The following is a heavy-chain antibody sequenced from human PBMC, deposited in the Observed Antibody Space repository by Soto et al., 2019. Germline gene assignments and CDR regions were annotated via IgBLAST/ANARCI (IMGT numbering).Heavy chain of an antibody. V-gene: IGHV3-23*01. CDR2: INSGGST. CDR1: GFTFSTYA. D-gene: IGHD6-6*01. J-gene: IGHJ6*02. Sequence: EVQLLESGGGLVQPGGSLRLSCAASGFTFSTYALTWVRQAAGKGLEWVSVINSGGSTNFADSVKGRFTVSRDNSKNTLYLHMNSLRAEDTAIYYCAKDLSSSPRDYSYYYGMDVWGQGTTVTDSS. CDR3: AKDLSSSPRDYSYYYGMDV.